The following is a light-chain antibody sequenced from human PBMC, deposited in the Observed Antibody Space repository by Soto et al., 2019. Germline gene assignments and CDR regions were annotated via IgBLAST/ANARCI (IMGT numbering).Light chain of an antibody. CDR1: QSISRY. V-gene: IGKV1-39*01. CDR2: VAS. CDR3: QQSYGTPIT. J-gene: IGKJ5*01. Sequence: DIQMSQSPSCLSAAVGDRVTITFRASQSISRYLNWYQQKPGKAPNLLIYVASSLQSEVPSRFSGSGSGTDFTLTITSLQPEDFATYYCQQSYGTPITFGQGTRLEIK.